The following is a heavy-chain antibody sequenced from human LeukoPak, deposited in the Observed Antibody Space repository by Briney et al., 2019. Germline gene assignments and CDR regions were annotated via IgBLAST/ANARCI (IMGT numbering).Heavy chain of an antibody. V-gene: IGHV3-23*01. Sequence: PGGSLRLSCAASGFTFSIYAMNWVRQAPGKGLEWVSAISGSGGSTYYADSVKGRFTISRDNSKNTLYLQMNSLRAEDTAVYYCAKEGKTRNWNYYQAKPVYWGQGTLVTVSS. J-gene: IGHJ4*02. CDR1: GFTFSIYA. D-gene: IGHD1-7*01. CDR2: ISGSGGST. CDR3: AKEGKTRNWNYYQAKPVY.